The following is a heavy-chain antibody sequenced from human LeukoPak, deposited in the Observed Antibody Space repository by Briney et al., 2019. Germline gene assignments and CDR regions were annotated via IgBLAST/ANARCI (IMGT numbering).Heavy chain of an antibody. D-gene: IGHD4-11*01. Sequence: PGGSLRLSCAASGFTFSNAWMSWVRQAPGKGLEWVGRIKGKTDGGTTDYAAPVKGRFTISRDDSKNTLYLRMNSLKTEDTAVYYCTTDLDSNCVGYFDYWGQGTLVTVSS. CDR3: TTDLDSNCVGYFDY. J-gene: IGHJ4*02. V-gene: IGHV3-15*01. CDR1: GFTFSNAW. CDR2: IKGKTDGGTT.